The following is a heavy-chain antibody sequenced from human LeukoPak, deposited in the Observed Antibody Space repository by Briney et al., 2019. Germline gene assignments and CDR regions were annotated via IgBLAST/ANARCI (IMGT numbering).Heavy chain of an antibody. D-gene: IGHD6-13*01. Sequence: PSQTLSLTCAVSGGSISSGGYSWSWIRQPPGKGLEWIGYIYHSGSTYYNPSLKSRATISVDRSKNQFSLKLSSVTAADTAVYYCAREVLAAAYNWFDPWGQGTLVTVSS. CDR3: AREVLAAAYNWFDP. J-gene: IGHJ5*02. V-gene: IGHV4-30-2*01. CDR2: IYHSGST. CDR1: GGSISSGGYS.